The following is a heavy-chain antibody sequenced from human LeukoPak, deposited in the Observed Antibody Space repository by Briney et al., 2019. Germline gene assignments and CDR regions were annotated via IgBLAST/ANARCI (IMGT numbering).Heavy chain of an antibody. CDR3: ARDLSGVTGYTYGRGIDY. D-gene: IGHD5-18*01. CDR2: ITSTSSYT. J-gene: IGHJ4*02. CDR1: GFTFNSYN. Sequence: GGSLRLSCAASGFTFNSYNMNWVRQAPGKGLEWVSSITSTSSYTFYADSVKGRFTISRDNAKNSLYLQMNSLRAEDTAVYYCARDLSGVTGYTYGRGIDYWGQGTLVTVSS. V-gene: IGHV3-21*01.